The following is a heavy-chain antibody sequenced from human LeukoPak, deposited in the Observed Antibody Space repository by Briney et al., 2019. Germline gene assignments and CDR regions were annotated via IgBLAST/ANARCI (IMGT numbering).Heavy chain of an antibody. Sequence: QPGGSLRLSCAASGFTFSSYGMHWVRQAPGKGLEWVAVISYDGSNKYYADSVKGRFTISRDNSKNTLYLQMNSLRAEDTAVYYCAKPRYGGNSRYYFDYWGQGTLVTVSS. CDR2: ISYDGSNK. CDR3: AKPRYGGNSRYYFDY. J-gene: IGHJ4*02. D-gene: IGHD4-23*01. CDR1: GFTFSSYG. V-gene: IGHV3-30*18.